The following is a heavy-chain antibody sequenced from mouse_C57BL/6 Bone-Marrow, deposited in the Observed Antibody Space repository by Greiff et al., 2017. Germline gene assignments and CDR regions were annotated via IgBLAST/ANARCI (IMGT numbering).Heavy chain of an antibody. CDR1: GFTFSSYT. V-gene: IGHV5-9*01. D-gene: IGHD6-1*01. J-gene: IGHJ3*01. CDR3: ARQGQLPFAY. Sequence: EVHLVESGGGLVKPGGSLKLSCAASGFTFSSYTMSWVRQTPEKRLEWVATISGGGGNTYYPDSVKGRFTISRDNAKNTLYLQMSSLRSEDTALYYCARQGQLPFAYWGQGTLVTVSA. CDR2: ISGGGGNT.